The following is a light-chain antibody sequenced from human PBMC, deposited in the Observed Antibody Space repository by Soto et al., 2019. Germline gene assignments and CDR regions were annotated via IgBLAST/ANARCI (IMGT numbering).Light chain of an antibody. CDR3: ASYTSSSTLV. CDR2: DVR. Sequence: QSALTQPASVSGSPGQSIILSCTGTSNDVGGHDYVSWYQQHPGKAPKLLIYDVRSRASGVSDRFSGSKSGHTASLSISASRPEDEADYYCASYTSSSTLVFGTGTKLTVL. V-gene: IGLV2-14*03. CDR1: SNDVGGHDY. J-gene: IGLJ1*01.